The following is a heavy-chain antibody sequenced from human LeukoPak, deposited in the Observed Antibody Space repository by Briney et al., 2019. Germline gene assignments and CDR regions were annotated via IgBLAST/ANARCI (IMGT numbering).Heavy chain of an antibody. Sequence: ASVKVSCKASGYTFTSYGISWVRQAPGQGLEWMGWINTNTGNPTYAQGFTGRFVFSLDTSVSTAYLQISSLKAEDTAVYYCARALAYCSSTSCYYYYGMDVWGQGTTVTVSS. CDR2: INTNTGNP. D-gene: IGHD2-2*01. CDR3: ARALAYCSSTSCYYYYGMDV. V-gene: IGHV7-4-1*02. J-gene: IGHJ6*02. CDR1: GYTFTSYG.